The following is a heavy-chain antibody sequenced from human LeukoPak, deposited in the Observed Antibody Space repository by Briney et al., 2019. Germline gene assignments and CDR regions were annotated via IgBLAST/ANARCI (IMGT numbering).Heavy chain of an antibody. CDR2: ISYDSAYV. Sequence: PGGSLRLSCAASGFTFSTYSMNWVRHAPGKGLEWVSSISYDSAYVYYADAVKGRFTISRDNAKNSLYLQMNSLRAEDTAVYYCIPANRGPSPLSDYWGQGTLVTVSS. CDR3: IPANRGPSPLSDY. D-gene: IGHD2/OR15-2a*01. CDR1: GFTFSTYS. J-gene: IGHJ4*02. V-gene: IGHV3-21*01.